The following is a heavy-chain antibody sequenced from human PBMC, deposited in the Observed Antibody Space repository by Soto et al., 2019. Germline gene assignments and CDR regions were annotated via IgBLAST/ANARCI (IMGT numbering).Heavy chain of an antibody. CDR3: AKDGFWSGPYYFDY. V-gene: IGHV3-53*01. CDR1: GFTVSSNY. J-gene: IGHJ4*02. CDR2: IYSGGST. D-gene: IGHD3-3*01. Sequence: GGSLRLSCAASGFTVSSNYMSWVRQAPGKGLEWVSVIYSGGSTYYADSVKGRFTISRDNSKNTLYLQMNSLRAEDTAVYYCAKDGFWSGPYYFDYWGQGTLVTVSS.